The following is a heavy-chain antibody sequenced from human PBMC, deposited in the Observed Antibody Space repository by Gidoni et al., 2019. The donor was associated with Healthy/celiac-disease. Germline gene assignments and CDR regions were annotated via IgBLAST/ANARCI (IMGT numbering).Heavy chain of an antibody. CDR1: GFPFSRYS. J-gene: IGHJ2*01. D-gene: IGHD6-19*01. Sequence: EVQLVESGGGLVKPGGSLRLSCTASGFPFSRYSMNWVRQAPGKGLEWVSSISSSSSYIYYADSVKSRFDISRDNAKNSLYLQMNSLRAEDTAVYYCAREPKQWRVPRSVWYFDLWGRGTLVTVSS. V-gene: IGHV3-21*01. CDR3: AREPKQWRVPRSVWYFDL. CDR2: ISSSSSYI.